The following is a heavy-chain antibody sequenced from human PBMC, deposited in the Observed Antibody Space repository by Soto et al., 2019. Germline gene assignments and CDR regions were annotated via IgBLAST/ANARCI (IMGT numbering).Heavy chain of an antibody. Sequence: SVKVSGKASGGTFSSYAISCVRRAPGQGLEWMGGIIPIFGTANYAQKFQGRVTITADESTSTAYMELSSLRSEDTAVYYCARGRGYDSRFDYWGQGTLVTVSS. V-gene: IGHV1-69*13. CDR3: ARGRGYDSRFDY. J-gene: IGHJ4*02. D-gene: IGHD3-3*01. CDR1: GGTFSSYA. CDR2: IIPIFGTA.